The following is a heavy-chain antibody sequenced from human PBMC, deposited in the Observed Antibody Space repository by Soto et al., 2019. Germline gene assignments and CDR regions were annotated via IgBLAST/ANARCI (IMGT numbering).Heavy chain of an antibody. D-gene: IGHD3-3*01. J-gene: IGHJ6*02. V-gene: IGHV1-18*04. CDR1: GYTFTSYG. CDR2: ISAYNGNT. CDR3: ARDRGYDFGSGYDRPRGDG. Sequence: QVPLVQSGAEVKKPGASVKVSCKASGYTFTSYGISWMRQAPGQELEWMGWISAYNGNTNYAQKLQGRVTMTTDTSTSRAYMELRSLRSADTAVSYCARDRGYDFGSGYDRPRGDGWGQVTTVTVSS.